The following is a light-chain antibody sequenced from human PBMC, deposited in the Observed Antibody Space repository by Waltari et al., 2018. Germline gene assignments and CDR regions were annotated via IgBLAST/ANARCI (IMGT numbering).Light chain of an antibody. Sequence: EIELTQSPGTLSLSPGERVTLSCRASQSVSRTLAWYQQKPGQAPRLLIYDASTRATGIADRFSGSGSGTDFSLTISRLEPEDFAVYYCQKYGRLPATFGQGTKVEIK. V-gene: IGKV3-20*01. J-gene: IGKJ1*01. CDR1: QSVSRT. CDR3: QKYGRLPAT. CDR2: DAS.